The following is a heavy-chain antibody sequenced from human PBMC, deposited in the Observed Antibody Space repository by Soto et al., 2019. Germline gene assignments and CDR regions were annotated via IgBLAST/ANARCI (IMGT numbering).Heavy chain of an antibody. D-gene: IGHD3-10*01. V-gene: IGHV3-66*01. Sequence: GGSLRLSCAASGFTVSSNYMSWVRQAPGKGLEWVSVIYSGGSTYYADSVKGRFTISRDNSKNTLYLQMNSLRAEDTAVYYCAGLYLGESFDYWGQGTLVTVSS. CDR1: GFTVSSNY. CDR3: AGLYLGESFDY. J-gene: IGHJ4*02. CDR2: IYSGGST.